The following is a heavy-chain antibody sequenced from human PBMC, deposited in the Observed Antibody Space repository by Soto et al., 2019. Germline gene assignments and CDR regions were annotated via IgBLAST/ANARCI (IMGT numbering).Heavy chain of an antibody. CDR2: MNPNSGNT. J-gene: IGHJ4*02. Sequence: QVQLVQSGAEVKKPGASVKVSCKASGYTFTSYDINWVRQDTGQGLEWMGWMNPNSGNTGDAHKFQGRVTMTRNTSISTAYIELSSLRSEDTDVYYCASSGSGWYLYWGQGTLVTVSS. D-gene: IGHD6-19*01. CDR1: GYTFTSYD. V-gene: IGHV1-8*01. CDR3: ASSGSGWYLY.